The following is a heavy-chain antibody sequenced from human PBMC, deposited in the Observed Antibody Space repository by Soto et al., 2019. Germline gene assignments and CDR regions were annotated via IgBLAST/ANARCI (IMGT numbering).Heavy chain of an antibody. D-gene: IGHD5-18*01. V-gene: IGHV3-48*02. CDR2: ISGSGATK. J-gene: IGHJ4*02. CDR3: ARAIRGFSYVVDY. Sequence: PGVSRRLSCAASGFTFSSHSINWVRHAPGKGLEWVSYISGSGATKYYADSVKGRFTISRDNARNSLYLQMSSLSDEDTAVYYCARAIRGFSYVVDYWGQGSLVTVSS. CDR1: GFTFSSHS.